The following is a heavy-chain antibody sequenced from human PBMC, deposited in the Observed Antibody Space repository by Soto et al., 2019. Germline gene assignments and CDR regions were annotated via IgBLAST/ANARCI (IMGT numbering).Heavy chain of an antibody. J-gene: IGHJ4*02. D-gene: IGHD2-2*01. CDR2: INPSGGST. V-gene: IGHV1-46*03. CDR1: GYTFTSYY. Sequence: VASVKLSCKASGYTFTSYYMHWVRQAPGQGLEWMGIINPSGGSTSYAQKFQGRVTMTRDTSTSTVYMELSSLRSEDTAVYYCARTKDIVVVPAAVSELDYWGQGTLVTVSS. CDR3: ARTKDIVVVPAAVSELDY.